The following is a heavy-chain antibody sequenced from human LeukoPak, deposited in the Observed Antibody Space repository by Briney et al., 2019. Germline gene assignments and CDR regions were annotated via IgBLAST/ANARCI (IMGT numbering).Heavy chain of an antibody. D-gene: IGHD2-2*01. CDR2: INTDGGST. CDR1: GFTFSSYA. Sequence: GGSLRLSCAASGFTFSSYAMSWVRQAPGKGLEWVSRINTDGGSTTYADSVKGRFTISRDNAKNTLYLQMNSLRAEDTAVYYCARVGSTSPYYFDYWGQGTLVTVSS. V-gene: IGHV3-74*01. J-gene: IGHJ4*02. CDR3: ARVGSTSPYYFDY.